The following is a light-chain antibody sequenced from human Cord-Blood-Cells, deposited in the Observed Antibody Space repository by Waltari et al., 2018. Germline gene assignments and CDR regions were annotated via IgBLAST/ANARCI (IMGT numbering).Light chain of an antibody. V-gene: IGKV3-11*01. CDR3: QQRSNWLWT. Sequence: EIVLTPSPATLSLSPGERGTLSCRASQSVSSYLAWYQQKPGQAPRLLIYDASNRATGIPARFSGSGSGTDFTLTISSLEPEDFAVYYCQQRSNWLWTFGQGTKVEIK. CDR1: QSVSSY. J-gene: IGKJ1*01. CDR2: DAS.